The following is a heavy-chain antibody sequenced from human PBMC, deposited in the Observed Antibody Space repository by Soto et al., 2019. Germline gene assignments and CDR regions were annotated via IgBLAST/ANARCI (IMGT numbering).Heavy chain of an antibody. CDR2: ISGSGGST. CDR3: AKDWGIAVAGTLVY. CDR1: GFTFSSYA. D-gene: IGHD6-19*01. J-gene: IGHJ4*02. Sequence: EVQLLESGGGLVQPGGSLRLSCAASGFTFSSYAISWVRQAPGKGLEWVSAISGSGGSTYYADSVKGRFTISRDNSKNTLYLQMNSLRAEDTAVYYCAKDWGIAVAGTLVYWGQGTLVTVSS. V-gene: IGHV3-23*01.